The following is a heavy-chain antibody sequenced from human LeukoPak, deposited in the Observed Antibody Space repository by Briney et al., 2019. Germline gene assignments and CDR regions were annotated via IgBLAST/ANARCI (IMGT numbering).Heavy chain of an antibody. CDR2: INHSGST. V-gene: IGHV4-34*01. CDR1: GGSFSGYY. D-gene: IGHD2-2*02. Sequence: SETLSLTCAVYGGSFSGYYWSWIRQPPGKGLEWIGEINHSGSTNYNPSLKSRVTISVDTSKNQFSLKLSSVTAADTAVYYCARGLTYLEVPAAIALFDYWGQGTLVTVSS. CDR3: ARGLTYLEVPAAIALFDY. J-gene: IGHJ4*02.